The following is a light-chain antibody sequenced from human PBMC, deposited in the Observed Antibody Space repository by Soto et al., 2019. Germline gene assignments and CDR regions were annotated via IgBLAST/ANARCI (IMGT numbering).Light chain of an antibody. V-gene: IGLV1-40*01. J-gene: IGLJ2*01. CDR2: GNS. Sequence: QSVLTQPPSVSGAPGQRVTISCTGSSCNIGAGYDVHWYQQLPGTAPKLLIYGNSNRPSGVPDRFSGSKSGTSASLAITGLQAEDEADDYCQSYASSVSALVVFGGGTKLTVL. CDR3: QSYASSVSALVV. CDR1: SCNIGAGYD.